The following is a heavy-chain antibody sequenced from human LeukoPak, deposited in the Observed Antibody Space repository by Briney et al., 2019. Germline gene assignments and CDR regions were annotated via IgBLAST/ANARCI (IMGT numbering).Heavy chain of an antibody. CDR1: GDSISGYY. J-gene: IGHJ3*02. CDR3: ARRRGSGTQLWKYDAFDI. Sequence: PSETLSLTCTVSGDSISGYYCSWIRQSPGKGLEWIGYMHYSRSSDYNPSLRSRVTISVDTSKNQFSLNLRSVTAADTAVYYCARRRGSGTQLWKYDAFDIWGQGTLVTVSS. D-gene: IGHD5-18*01. V-gene: IGHV4-59*01. CDR2: MHYSRSS.